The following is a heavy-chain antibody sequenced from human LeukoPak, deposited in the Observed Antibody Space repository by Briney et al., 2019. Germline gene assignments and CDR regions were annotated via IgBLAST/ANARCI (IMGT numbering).Heavy chain of an antibody. J-gene: IGHJ6*02. CDR2: VSWNSRNI. Sequence: GGSLRLSCATSGVKFDDYAMHWVRQAPGRGLEWVSGVSWNSRNIGYADSVKGRVTISREHGKNSVYLQMTSLRPEHTAVYYCAKDISIGGYADGYYYGMDVWGQGTTVTVSS. V-gene: IGHV3-9*01. D-gene: IGHD5-12*01. CDR1: GVKFDDYA. CDR3: AKDISIGGYADGYYYGMDV.